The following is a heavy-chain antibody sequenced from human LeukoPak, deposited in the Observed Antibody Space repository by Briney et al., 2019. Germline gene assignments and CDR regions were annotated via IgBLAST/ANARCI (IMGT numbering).Heavy chain of an antibody. CDR3: ARGELWFGELDY. V-gene: IGHV3-30*03. Sequence: GRSLRLSCAASGFTFSSYGMHWVRQAPGKGLEWVAVISYDGSNKYYADSVKGRFTISRDNSKNTLYLQMNSLRAEDTAVYYCARGELWFGELDYWGQGTLVTVSS. CDR2: ISYDGSNK. CDR1: GFTFSSYG. J-gene: IGHJ4*02. D-gene: IGHD3-10*01.